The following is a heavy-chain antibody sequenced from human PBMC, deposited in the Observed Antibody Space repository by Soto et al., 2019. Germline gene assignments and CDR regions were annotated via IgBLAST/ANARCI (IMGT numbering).Heavy chain of an antibody. CDR3: ARGALTLADFWSGYYGGIDY. CDR1: GYTFTSYG. V-gene: IGHV1-18*01. Sequence: ASVKVSCKASGYTFTSYGISWVRQAPGQGLEWMGWISAYNGNTNYAQKLQGRVTMTTDTSTSTAYMELRSLRSDDTAVYYCARGALTLADFWSGYYGGIDYWGQGTLVTVSS. D-gene: IGHD3-3*01. CDR2: ISAYNGNT. J-gene: IGHJ4*02.